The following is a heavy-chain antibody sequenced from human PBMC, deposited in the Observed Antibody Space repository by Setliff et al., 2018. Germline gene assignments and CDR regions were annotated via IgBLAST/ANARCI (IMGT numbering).Heavy chain of an antibody. J-gene: IGHJ6*02. CDR2: IIPIFGTS. CDR1: GGTFSSYA. D-gene: IGHD2-21*02. V-gene: IGHV1-69*13. CDR3: ARNWVTAQHYYYGMDV. Sequence: ASVKVSCKASGGTFSSYAISWVRQAPGQGLEWMGGIIPIFGTSNYAQKFQGRLTITADESTSTAYMEMSSLRSEDTAVYYCARNWVTAQHYYYGMDVWGQGTTVTVSS.